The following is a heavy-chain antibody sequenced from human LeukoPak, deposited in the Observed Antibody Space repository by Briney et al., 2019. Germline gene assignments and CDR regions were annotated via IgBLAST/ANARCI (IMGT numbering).Heavy chain of an antibody. CDR3: ARDFAYCGGECYSVY. D-gene: IGHD2-21*01. J-gene: IGHJ4*02. V-gene: IGHV3-48*01. Sequence: GGSLRLSCAASGFTFSSYSMNWVRQAPGKGLEWVSYSSSISSTIYYADSVKGRFTISRDNAKNSLYLQMNSLRAEDTAVYYFARDFAYCGGECYSVYWGQGTLVTVSS. CDR1: GFTFSSYS. CDR2: SSSISSTI.